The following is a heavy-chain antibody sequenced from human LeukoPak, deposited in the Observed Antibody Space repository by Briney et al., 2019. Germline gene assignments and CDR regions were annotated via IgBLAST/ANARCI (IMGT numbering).Heavy chain of an antibody. J-gene: IGHJ4*02. CDR3: ATGGPYSSSDY. D-gene: IGHD6-6*01. CDR1: GFSFRGYS. CDR2: ITLSSSSI. Sequence: KTGGSLRLSCAASGFSFRGYSMSWVRQAPGKGLEWVSSITLSSSSIYYADSVKGRFTISRDNAKNSLFLRMDSLRAEGTAVYFCATGGPYSSSDYWGQGTLVTVSS. V-gene: IGHV3-21*01.